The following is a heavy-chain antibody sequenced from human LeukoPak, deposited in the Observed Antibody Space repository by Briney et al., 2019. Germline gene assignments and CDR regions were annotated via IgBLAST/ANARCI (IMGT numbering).Heavy chain of an antibody. CDR3: ARDLRHSSSWYP. CDR1: GFAFSSYA. D-gene: IGHD6-13*01. V-gene: IGHV3-30-3*01. J-gene: IGHJ5*02. Sequence: PGGSLRLSCAASGFAFSSYAMHWVRQAPGKGLEWVAVISYDGSNKYYADSVKGRFTISRDNSKNTLYLQMNSLRAEDTAVYYCARDLRHSSSWYPWGQGTLVTVSS. CDR2: ISYDGSNK.